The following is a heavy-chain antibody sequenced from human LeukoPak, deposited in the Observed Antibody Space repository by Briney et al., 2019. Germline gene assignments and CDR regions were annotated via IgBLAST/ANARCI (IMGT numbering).Heavy chain of an antibody. CDR1: GYTFTSYH. J-gene: IGHJ4*02. CDR2: IIPRGGST. Sequence: ASVKVSCKASGYTFTSYHIHWVRQAPGHGLEWMGMIIPRGGSTTNAQKFQGRVTMARDLSTSTLYMELSSLGSDDTAVYYCARDRGSYDSSGYPFDYWGQGTLVTVSS. CDR3: ARDRGSYDSSGYPFDY. D-gene: IGHD3-22*01. V-gene: IGHV1-46*01.